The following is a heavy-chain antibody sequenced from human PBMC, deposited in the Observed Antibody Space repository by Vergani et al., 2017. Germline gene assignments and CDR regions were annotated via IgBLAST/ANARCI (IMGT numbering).Heavy chain of an antibody. CDR1: GFTFSSYW. J-gene: IGHJ4*02. CDR2: IKQDGSEK. Sequence: VQLVESGGGLVKPGGSLRLSCAASGFTFSSYWMSWVRQAPGKGLEWVANIKQDGSEKYYVDSVKGRFTISRDNAKNSLYLQMNSLRAEDTAVYYCARAGHGSGSYLGDPFDYWGQGTLVTVSS. V-gene: IGHV3-7*01. D-gene: IGHD3-10*01. CDR3: ARAGHGSGSYLGDPFDY.